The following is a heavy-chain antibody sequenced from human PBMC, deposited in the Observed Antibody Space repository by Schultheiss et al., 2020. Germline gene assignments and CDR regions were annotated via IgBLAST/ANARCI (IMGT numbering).Heavy chain of an antibody. D-gene: IGHD3-10*01. J-gene: IGHJ5*02. CDR3: ARDVFYVDYYGSGSTQVFDP. Sequence: SETLSLTCTVSGGSISSGDYYWSWIRQPPGKGLEWIGYIYYSGSTYYNPSLKSRVTISVDTSKNQFSLKLSSVTAADTAVYYCARDVFYVDYYGSGSTQVFDPWGQGTLVTVSS. CDR1: GGSISSGDYY. V-gene: IGHV4-30-4*01. CDR2: IYYSGST.